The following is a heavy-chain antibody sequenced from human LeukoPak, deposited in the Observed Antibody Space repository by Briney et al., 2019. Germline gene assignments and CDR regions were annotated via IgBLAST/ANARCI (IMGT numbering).Heavy chain of an antibody. J-gene: IGHJ4*02. Sequence: GGSLRLSCAASGFPFSSYAMTWVRQAPGKGLEWVSTLSDTGSMIYYADSVKGRFTISRDNSKNTVYLQMNSLRADDTAVYYCMKDGGIYPAWYFDCWGQGTLVTVSS. V-gene: IGHV3-23*01. CDR1: GFPFSSYA. D-gene: IGHD2-15*01. CDR3: MKDGGIYPAWYFDC. CDR2: LSDTGSMI.